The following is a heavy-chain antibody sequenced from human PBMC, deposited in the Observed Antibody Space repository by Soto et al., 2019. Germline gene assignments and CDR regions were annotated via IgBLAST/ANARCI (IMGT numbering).Heavy chain of an antibody. CDR3: ARGLGP. D-gene: IGHD3-10*01. CDR1: GGTMSSGGYF. CDR2: IYHSGST. V-gene: IGHV4-30-2*01. J-gene: IGHJ5*02. Sequence: QLQLQESGSGLVKPSQTLSLTYAVSGGTMSSGGYFWSWIRQPPGKGLEWIGYIYHSGSTYYNPSLKSRVTISVDRSKNQFSLKLNSVTAADTAVYYCARGLGPWGQGTLVTVSS.